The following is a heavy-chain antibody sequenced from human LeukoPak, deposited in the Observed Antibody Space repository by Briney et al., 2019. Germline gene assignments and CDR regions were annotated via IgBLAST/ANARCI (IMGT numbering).Heavy chain of an antibody. CDR1: GDSVSSNSAA. CDR2: TYYRSKWYN. J-gene: IGHJ3*02. D-gene: IGHD3-9*01. CDR3: ARDAKNYDILTGYYIDAFDI. V-gene: IGHV6-1*01. Sequence: SQTLSLTCAISGDSVSSNSAAWNWIRQSPSRGLEWLGRTYYRSKWYNDYAVSVKSRITINPDTSKNQFSLQLNSVTPEDTAVYYCARDAKNYDILTGYYIDAFDIWGQGTMVTVSS.